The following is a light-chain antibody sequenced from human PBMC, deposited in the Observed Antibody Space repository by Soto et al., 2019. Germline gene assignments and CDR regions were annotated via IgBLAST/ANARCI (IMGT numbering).Light chain of an antibody. Sequence: EIVLTQSPGTQSLSPGERATLSCRASQSVSSSYLAWYQQKPGQAPRLLIYGASSRATGIPDRFSGSGSGTDFILTISSLEPEDFEVYYCQQYGSSPPIIFGQGTRLEIK. CDR2: GAS. V-gene: IGKV3-20*01. CDR3: QQYGSSPPII. J-gene: IGKJ5*01. CDR1: QSVSSSY.